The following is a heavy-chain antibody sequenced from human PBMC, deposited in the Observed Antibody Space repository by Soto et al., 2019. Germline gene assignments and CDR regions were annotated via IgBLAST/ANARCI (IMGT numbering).Heavy chain of an antibody. CDR3: ARDWAAAGSFDY. J-gene: IGHJ4*02. CDR2: FDPEDGET. Sequence: GASVKVSCKVSGYTLTELSMHWVRQAPGKGLEWMGCFDPEDGETIYAQKFQGRVTMTADTSTNTAYMELRSLRSDDTAVYYCARDWAAAGSFDYCGQGTLVTVAS. CDR1: GYTLTELS. D-gene: IGHD6-13*01. V-gene: IGHV1-24*01.